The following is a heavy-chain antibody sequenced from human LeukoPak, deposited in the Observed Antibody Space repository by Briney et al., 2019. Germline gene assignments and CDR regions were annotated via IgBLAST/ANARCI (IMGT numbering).Heavy chain of an antibody. Sequence: GESLKISCKGSGYSFTSSWIGWVRQMPGKGLEWMGIIYPGDSDTRYSPSFQGQVTISADKSISTAYLQWSSLKASDTAMYYCARLTPTGYSSSWYRGAADYWGQGTLVTVSS. J-gene: IGHJ4*02. CDR1: GYSFTSSW. CDR2: IYPGDSDT. CDR3: ARLTPTGYSSSWYRGAADY. D-gene: IGHD6-13*01. V-gene: IGHV5-51*01.